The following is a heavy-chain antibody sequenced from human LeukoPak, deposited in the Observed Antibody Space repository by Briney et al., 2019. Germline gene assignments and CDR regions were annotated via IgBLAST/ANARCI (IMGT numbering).Heavy chain of an antibody. D-gene: IGHD3-22*01. CDR1: GGSISSSNW. CDR2: ISDSGST. Sequence: SETLSLTCAVSGGSISSSNWWSWVRQPPGKGLEWIGYISDSGSTNYNPSLKSRLTISVDTSNNRLSLRLNSVTAADTAVYYCARGNGWLLLDHWGQGTLVTVSS. J-gene: IGHJ4*02. V-gene: IGHV4-4*02. CDR3: ARGNGWLLLDH.